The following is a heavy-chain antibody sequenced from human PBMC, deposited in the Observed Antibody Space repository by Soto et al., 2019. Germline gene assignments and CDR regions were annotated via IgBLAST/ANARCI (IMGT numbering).Heavy chain of an antibody. J-gene: IGHJ4*02. Sequence: ASVKASCKASGYTVTDYYIHWVRQAPGQGLEWMGWIDPKNGGTIYAQKFQDRVTMTRDTSISTAYMDLSRLTSDDTALYYCARDDYGIYPYWGQGTLVTVSS. CDR1: GYTVTDYY. V-gene: IGHV1-2*02. CDR3: ARDDYGIYPY. CDR2: IDPKNGGT. D-gene: IGHD1-26*01.